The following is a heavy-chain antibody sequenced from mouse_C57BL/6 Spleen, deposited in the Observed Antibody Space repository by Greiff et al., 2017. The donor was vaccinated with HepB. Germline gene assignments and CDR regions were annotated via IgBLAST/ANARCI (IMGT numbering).Heavy chain of an antibody. CDR1: GYTFTDYE. Sequence: LQESGAELVRPGASVTLSCKASGYTFTDYEMHWVKQTPVHGLEWIGAIDPETGGTAYNQKFKGKAILTADKSSSTAYMELRSLTSEDSAVYYCTRGRLLGYWGQGTTLTVSS. V-gene: IGHV1-15*01. CDR2: IDPETGGT. D-gene: IGHD2-2*01. J-gene: IGHJ2*01. CDR3: TRGRLLGY.